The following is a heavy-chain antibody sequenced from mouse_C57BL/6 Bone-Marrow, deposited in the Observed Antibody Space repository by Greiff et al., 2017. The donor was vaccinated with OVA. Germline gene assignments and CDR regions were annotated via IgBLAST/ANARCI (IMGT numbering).Heavy chain of an antibody. CDR2: IDPENGDT. Sequence: EVQLQQSGAELVRPGASVKLSCTASGFNIKDDYMHWVKQRPEQGLEWIGWIDPENGDTEYASKFQGKATITADTSSNTAYLPLSSLTSEDTAVYYCTTSRPNYYAMDYWGQGTSVTVSS. J-gene: IGHJ4*01. V-gene: IGHV14-4*01. CDR3: TTSRPNYYAMDY. CDR1: GFNIKDDY.